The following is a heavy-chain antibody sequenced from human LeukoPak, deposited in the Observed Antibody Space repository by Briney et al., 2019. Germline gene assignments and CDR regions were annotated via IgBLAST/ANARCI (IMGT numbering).Heavy chain of an antibody. V-gene: IGHV4-59*08. J-gene: IGHJ5*02. Sequence: PSETLSLTCTVSSGSINSYYWNWIRQPPGKGLEWIGYVYYSENIYYGPSLKSRVTISVDTSKKQFSLKLNSVTAADTAVYYCARHYGPWGQGTLVTVSS. CDR2: VYYSENI. D-gene: IGHD3-10*01. CDR1: SGSINSYY. CDR3: ARHYGP.